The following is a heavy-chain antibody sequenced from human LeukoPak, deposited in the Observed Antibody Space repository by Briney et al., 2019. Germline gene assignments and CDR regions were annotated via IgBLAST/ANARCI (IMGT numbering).Heavy chain of an antibody. CDR2: IYTSGST. CDR1: GGSISSGSYY. J-gene: IGHJ4*02. CDR3: ARDTSPGITGTY. Sequence: SGTLSLTCTVSGGSISSGSYYWSWIRQPAGKGLEWIGRIYTSGSTNYNPSLKSRVTISVDTSKNQFSLKLSSVTAADTAMYYCARDTSPGITGTYWGQGTLVTVSS. V-gene: IGHV4-61*02. D-gene: IGHD1-20*01.